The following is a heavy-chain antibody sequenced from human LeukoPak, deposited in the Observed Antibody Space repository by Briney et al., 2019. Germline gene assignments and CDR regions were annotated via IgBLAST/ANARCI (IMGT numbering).Heavy chain of an antibody. Sequence: ASVKVSCKASGYTFTGYYMHWVRQAPGQGLEWMGWINPNSGHTNYAQKFQGRVTMTRDTSISTAYMELSRLRSDATAVYYCARAENIVVVPAAIFDPWGQGTLVTVSS. CDR2: INPNSGHT. J-gene: IGHJ5*02. D-gene: IGHD2-2*02. CDR1: GYTFTGYY. V-gene: IGHV1-2*02. CDR3: ARAENIVVVPAAIFDP.